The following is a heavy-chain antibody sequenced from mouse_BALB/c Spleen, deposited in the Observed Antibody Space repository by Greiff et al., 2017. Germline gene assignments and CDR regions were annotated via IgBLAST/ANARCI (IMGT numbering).Heavy chain of an antibody. CDR3: ARDRGSSRYRFAY. Sequence: EVKLVESGGGLVQPGGSLKLSCAASGFTFSSYVMSWVRQTPDKRLELVATINSNGGSTYYPDSVKGRFTISRDNAKNTLYLQMSSLKSEDTAMYYCARDRGSSRYRFAYWGQGTLVTVSA. D-gene: IGHD6-1*01. J-gene: IGHJ3*01. CDR2: INSNGGST. CDR1: GFTFSSYV. V-gene: IGHV5-6-3*01.